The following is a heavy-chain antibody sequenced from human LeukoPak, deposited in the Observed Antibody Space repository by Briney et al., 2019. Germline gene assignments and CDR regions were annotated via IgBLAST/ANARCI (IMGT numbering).Heavy chain of an antibody. V-gene: IGHV4-39*07. Sequence: PSETLSLTCTVSGGSISSSSYYWRWIRQPPGKGLEWIGSIYYSGSTYYNPSLKSRVTISVDTSKNQFSLKLSSVTAADTAVYYCARSTRKDGFDYWGQGTLVTVSS. CDR1: GGSISSSSYY. CDR2: IYYSGST. J-gene: IGHJ4*02. CDR3: ARSTRKDGFDY. D-gene: IGHD1-26*01.